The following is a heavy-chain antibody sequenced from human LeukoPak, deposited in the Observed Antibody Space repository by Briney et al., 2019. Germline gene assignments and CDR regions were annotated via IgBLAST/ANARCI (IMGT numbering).Heavy chain of an antibody. CDR1: GFTFSDYY. D-gene: IGHD1-20*01. V-gene: IGHV3-11*01. CDR3: ARVSYTWNQHYYNGMDV. CDR2: ISSSGNTI. Sequence: PGGSLRLSCAASGFTFSDYYMSWIRQAPGKGLEWVSYISSSGNTIYYADSVKGRFTISRANAKTSLYLQMNSLSAEDTDVSYCARVSYTWNQHYYNGMDVWGQGTTVTVSS. J-gene: IGHJ6*02.